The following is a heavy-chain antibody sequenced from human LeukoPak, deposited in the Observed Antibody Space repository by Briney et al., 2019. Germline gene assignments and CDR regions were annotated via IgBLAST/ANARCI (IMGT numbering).Heavy chain of an antibody. CDR3: ARPLSGSSSWHGDAFNI. CDR2: IYYSGST. J-gene: IGHJ3*02. Sequence: PSETLSLTCTVSGGSISSSTYYWGWIRQPPGKGLEWIGSIYYSGSTYYNASLKSRVTISADTSKNQFSLKLSSVTAADTAVYYCARPLSGSSSWHGDAFNIWGQGTMVTVSS. CDR1: GGSISSSTYY. V-gene: IGHV4-39*01. D-gene: IGHD6-13*01.